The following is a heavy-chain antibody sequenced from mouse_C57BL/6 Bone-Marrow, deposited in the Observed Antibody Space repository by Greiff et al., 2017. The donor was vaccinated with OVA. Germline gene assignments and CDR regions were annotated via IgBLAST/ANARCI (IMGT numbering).Heavy chain of an antibody. CDR2: ISSGGSYT. CDR3: ARHGITTVVAHYYAMDY. V-gene: IGHV5-6*02. J-gene: IGHJ4*01. D-gene: IGHD1-1*01. Sequence: EVKLVESGGDLVKPGGSLKLSCAASGFTFSSYGMSWVRQTPDKRLEWVATISSGGSYTYYPDSVKGRFPISRDNAKNTLYRQTSRLKSEDTAMYYCARHGITTVVAHYYAMDYWGQGTSVTVSS. CDR1: GFTFSSYG.